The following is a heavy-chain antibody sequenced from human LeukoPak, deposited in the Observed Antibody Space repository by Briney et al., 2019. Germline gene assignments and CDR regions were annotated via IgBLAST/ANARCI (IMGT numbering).Heavy chain of an antibody. J-gene: IGHJ3*02. CDR1: EFTFSSYW. CDR2: TRNKANRYTT. Sequence: GGSLRLSCEASEFTFSSYWMHWVRQPPGKGLEWVGRTRNKANRYTTEYAASVKGRFTISRDDSKNSLYLQINSLKTEDTAVYYCTRGGRYLPPDIWGQGTMVTVSS. D-gene: IGHD3-10*01. V-gene: IGHV3-72*01. CDR3: TRGGRYLPPDI.